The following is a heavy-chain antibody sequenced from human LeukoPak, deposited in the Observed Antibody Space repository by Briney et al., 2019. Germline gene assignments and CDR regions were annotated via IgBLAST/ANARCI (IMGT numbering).Heavy chain of an antibody. V-gene: IGHV1-69*13. CDR3: ARYASVTFGGVIATTTSYFDY. Sequence: SVKVSCKASGGTFSSYAISWVRQAPGQGLEWMGGIIPIFGTANYAQEFQGRVTITADESTSTAYMELSSLRSEDTAVYYCARYASVTFGGVIATTTSYFDYWGQGTLVTVSS. D-gene: IGHD3-16*02. J-gene: IGHJ4*02. CDR1: GGTFSSYA. CDR2: IIPIFGTA.